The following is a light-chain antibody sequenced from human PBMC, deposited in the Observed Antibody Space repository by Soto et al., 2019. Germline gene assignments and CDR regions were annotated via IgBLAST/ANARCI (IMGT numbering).Light chain of an antibody. CDR3: QQCHATPLT. CDR1: QAIGNY. Sequence: DIQMTQSPSSLSASVGDSVTITCRASQAIGNYLNWYQQKPGKAHNLLIFGATTLQSGVQSRFSGSGYGTNFTLIISVLQPEDFAIYYCQQCHATPLTFGQGTRLEIK. V-gene: IGKV1-39*01. J-gene: IGKJ5*01. CDR2: GAT.